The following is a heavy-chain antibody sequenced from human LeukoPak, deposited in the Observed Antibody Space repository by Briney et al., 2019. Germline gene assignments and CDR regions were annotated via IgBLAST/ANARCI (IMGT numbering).Heavy chain of an antibody. D-gene: IGHD3-22*01. V-gene: IGHV4-34*01. CDR3: ARGPPKYYYDSSGYHWANWFDH. CDR1: GGSFSGYY. CDR2: INHSGST. Sequence: SETLSLTCAVYGGSFSGYYWSWVRQPPGKGLEGIGEINHSGSTNYNPSLKSRVTISVDTSKNQFSLKLGSVTAADTAVYYCARGPPKYYYDSSGYHWANWFDHWGQGTLVTVSS. J-gene: IGHJ5*02.